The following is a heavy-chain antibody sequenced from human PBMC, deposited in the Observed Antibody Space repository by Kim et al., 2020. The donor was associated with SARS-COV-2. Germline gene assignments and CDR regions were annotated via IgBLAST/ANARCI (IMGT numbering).Heavy chain of an antibody. Sequence: SETLSLTCAVYGGSFSGYYWSWIRQPPGKGLEWIGEINHSGSTNYNPSLKSRVTISVDTSKNQFSLKLSSVTAADTAVYYCARGARGTLPDARSPLWYFDFWGQGILVTVSS. D-gene: IGHD2-2*01. CDR1: GGSFSGYY. CDR3: ARGARGTLPDARSPLWYFDF. J-gene: IGHJ4*02. CDR2: INHSGST. V-gene: IGHV4-34*01.